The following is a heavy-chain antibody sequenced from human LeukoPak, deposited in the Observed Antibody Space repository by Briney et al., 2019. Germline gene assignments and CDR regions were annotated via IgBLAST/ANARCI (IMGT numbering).Heavy chain of an antibody. CDR3: TKSTSMVDD. Sequence: PGGSLRLSCAASVFTFKIYGMNWVREAPGRGLEWGSSIGSSGSTFYGDSVTGRFTISRDNSQNTLYLQMNSLRAEDTAVYYCTKSTSMVDDWGQGTLGTVSS. V-gene: IGHV3-23*01. J-gene: IGHJ4*02. CDR2: IGSSGST. D-gene: IGHD5-18*01. CDR1: VFTFKIYG.